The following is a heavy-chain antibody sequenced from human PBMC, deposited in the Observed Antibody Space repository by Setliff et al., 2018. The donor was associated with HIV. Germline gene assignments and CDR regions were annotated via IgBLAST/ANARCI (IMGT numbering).Heavy chain of an antibody. CDR1: GGSFSGYY. CDR2: INHSGST. Sequence: SETLSLTCAVYGGSFSGYYWSWIRQPPGKGLEWIGEINHSGSTNYNPSLKSRVTISVDTSKNQFSLKLSSVTAADTGVYYCARDQRLPGVQPPYWYFDLWGRGTMVTV. V-gene: IGHV4-34*01. J-gene: IGHJ2*01. CDR3: ARDQRLPGVQPPYWYFDL. D-gene: IGHD6-25*01.